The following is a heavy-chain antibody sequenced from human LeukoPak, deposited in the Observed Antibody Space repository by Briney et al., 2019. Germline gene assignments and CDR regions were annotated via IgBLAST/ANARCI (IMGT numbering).Heavy chain of an antibody. CDR2: INPSGGST. Sequence: ASVKVSCKASGYTFTSYYMHWVRQAPGQGLEWMGIINPSGGSTSYAQKFQGRVTMTRDTSTSTVYMELSSLRSEDTAVYYCARDRPLLYCSSTSCYTGYFDYWGQGTLVTVSS. D-gene: IGHD2-2*02. CDR1: GYTFTSYY. J-gene: IGHJ4*02. CDR3: ARDRPLLYCSSTSCYTGYFDY. V-gene: IGHV1-46*03.